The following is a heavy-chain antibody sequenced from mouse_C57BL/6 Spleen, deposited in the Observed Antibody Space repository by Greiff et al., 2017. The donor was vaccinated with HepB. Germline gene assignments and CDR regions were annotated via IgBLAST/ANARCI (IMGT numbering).Heavy chain of an antibody. J-gene: IGHJ4*01. D-gene: IGHD2-1*01. CDR1: GYTFTDYN. Sequence: EVQLQQSGPELVKPGASVKMSCKASGYTFTDYNMHWVKQSHGKSLEWIGYINPNNGGTSYNQKFKGKATLTVNKSSSTAYMELRSLTSEDSAVYYCASYYGNHYYAMDYWGQGTSVTVSS. CDR2: INPNNGGT. V-gene: IGHV1-22*01. CDR3: ASYYGNHYYAMDY.